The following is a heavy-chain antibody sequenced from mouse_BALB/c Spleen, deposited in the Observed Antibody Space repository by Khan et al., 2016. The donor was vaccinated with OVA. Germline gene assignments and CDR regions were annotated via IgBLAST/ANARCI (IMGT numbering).Heavy chain of an antibody. CDR1: GYTFTDYI. Sequence: QMQLEESGPELVRPGASVKMSCKASGYTFTDYIIHWVKQTTGQGLEWIGDISPGSGSTYYNEKFKGKATLTADKSSNTAYMQLSSLTSEDSAVYFCARGGYSVFAYWGQGTLVTVSA. J-gene: IGHJ3*01. CDR3: ARGGYSVFAY. CDR2: ISPGSGST. D-gene: IGHD2-14*01. V-gene: IGHV1-77*01.